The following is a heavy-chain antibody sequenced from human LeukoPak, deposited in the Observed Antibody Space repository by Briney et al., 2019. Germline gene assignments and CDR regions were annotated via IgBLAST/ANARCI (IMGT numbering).Heavy chain of an antibody. V-gene: IGHV3-23*01. J-gene: IGHJ4*02. CDR1: GFTFSSYA. CDR3: AKAYYDILTGYYIGGFDY. D-gene: IGHD3-9*01. Sequence: GGSLRLSCAASGFTFSSYAMSWVRQAPGKGLEWVSAINGSGGSTYYADSVKGRFTISRDNSKNTLYLQMNSLRAEDTAVYYCAKAYYDILTGYYIGGFDYWGQGTLVTVSS. CDR2: INGSGGST.